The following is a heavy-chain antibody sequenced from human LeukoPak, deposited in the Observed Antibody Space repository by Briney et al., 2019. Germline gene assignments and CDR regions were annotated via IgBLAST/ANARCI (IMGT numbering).Heavy chain of an antibody. V-gene: IGHV3-30*18. CDR2: ISYDGSNT. CDR3: AKAYEQVVVVTPFDN. D-gene: IGHD3-22*01. J-gene: IGHJ4*02. CDR1: GFTLRRYG. Sequence: GVSLRLSCAASGFTLRRYGVHWPRQARGKGLERAAAISYDGSNTYYADSVKGRFTISRDNSKTTLYLQMNSLRAEDTAVYYCAKAYEQVVVVTPFDNWGQGTLVTVSS.